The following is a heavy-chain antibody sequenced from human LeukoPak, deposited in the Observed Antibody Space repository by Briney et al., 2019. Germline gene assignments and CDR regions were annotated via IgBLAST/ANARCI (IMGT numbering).Heavy chain of an antibody. V-gene: IGHV3-23*01. CDR3: AKVKQKWEPPHY. D-gene: IGHD1-26*01. Sequence: GGSLRLSCAASGFTFSPYSMSWVCQAPGKGLEWVSAISGSGGSTYYADSVKGRFTISRDNSKNTLYLQMNSLRAEDTAVYYCAKVKQKWEPPHYWGQGTLVTVSS. CDR2: ISGSGGST. CDR1: GFTFSPYS. J-gene: IGHJ4*02.